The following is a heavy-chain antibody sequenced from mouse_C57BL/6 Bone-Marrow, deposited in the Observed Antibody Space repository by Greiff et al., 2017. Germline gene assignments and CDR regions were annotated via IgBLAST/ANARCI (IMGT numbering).Heavy chain of an antibody. CDR2: ISDGGSYT. Sequence: EVKLMESGGGLVKPGGSLKLSCAASGFTFSSYAMSWVRQTPEKRLEWVATISDGGSYTYYPDNVKGRFTISRDNAKNNLYLQMSHLKSEDTAMYYCARGGGQLRPYYFDYWGQGTTLTVSS. CDR1: GFTFSSYA. CDR3: ARGGGQLRPYYFDY. D-gene: IGHD3-2*02. V-gene: IGHV5-4*03. J-gene: IGHJ2*01.